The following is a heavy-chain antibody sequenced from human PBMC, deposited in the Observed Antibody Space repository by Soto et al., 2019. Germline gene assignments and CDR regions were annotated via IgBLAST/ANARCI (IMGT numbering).Heavy chain of an antibody. V-gene: IGHV1-69*13. CDR2: IIPIFGTA. D-gene: IGHD3-10*01. CDR1: GGTFSSYA. J-gene: IGHJ5*02. CDR3: ARDLHLRVGPGVWFDP. Sequence: SVKVSCKASGGTFSSYAISWVRQAPGQGLEWMGGIIPIFGTANYAQKFQGRVTITADESTSTAYMELSSLRSEDTAVYYCARDLHLRVGPGVWFDPWGQGTLVTVSS.